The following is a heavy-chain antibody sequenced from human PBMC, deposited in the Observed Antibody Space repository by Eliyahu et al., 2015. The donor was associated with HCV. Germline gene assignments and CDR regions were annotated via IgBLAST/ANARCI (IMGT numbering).Heavy chain of an antibody. V-gene: IGHV2-70*01. CDR1: GFSLSTNGMC. CDR3: ARIWSVTGTANYYYYGMDV. D-gene: IGHD1-20*01. CDR2: IDWNDXK. Sequence: QVTLRESGPALVKPTQTLTLTCTFSGFSLSTNGMCVNWIRQPPGKALEWLAHIDWNDXKYSTSLKTRLTISKDTSKNEVVLTMTNMDPVDTATYYCARIWSVTGTANYYYYGMDVWGQGTTVTVSS. J-gene: IGHJ6*02.